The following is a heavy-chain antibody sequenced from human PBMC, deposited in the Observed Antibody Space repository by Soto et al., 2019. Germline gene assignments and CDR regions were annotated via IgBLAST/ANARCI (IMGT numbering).Heavy chain of an antibody. CDR2: INHSGST. Sequence: SETLSLTCAVYGGSFSGYYWSWIRQPPGKGLEWIGEINHSGSTNYNPSLKSRVTISVDTSKNQFSLKLSSVTAADTAVYYCARDMVRGTIDYWGQGTLVTVSS. CDR1: GGSFSGYY. D-gene: IGHD3-10*01. J-gene: IGHJ4*02. CDR3: ARDMVRGTIDY. V-gene: IGHV4-34*01.